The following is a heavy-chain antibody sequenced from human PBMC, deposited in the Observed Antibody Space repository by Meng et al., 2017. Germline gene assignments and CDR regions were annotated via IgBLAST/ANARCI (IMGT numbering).Heavy chain of an antibody. CDR3: ARDRGGRWFGELWAHRAYFDY. J-gene: IGHJ4*02. V-gene: IGHV1-18*01. CDR1: GYTFTSYG. Sequence: ASVKVSCKASGYTFTSYGISWVRQATGQGLEWMGWINAYNGNTNYAQKLQGRVTMTTDTSTSTAYMELRSLRSDDTAVYYCARDRGGRWFGELWAHRAYFDYWGQGTLVTVSS. CDR2: INAYNGNT. D-gene: IGHD3-10*01.